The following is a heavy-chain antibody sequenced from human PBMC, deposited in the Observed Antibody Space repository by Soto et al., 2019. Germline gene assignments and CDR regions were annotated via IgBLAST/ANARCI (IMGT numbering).Heavy chain of an antibody. CDR1: GASVNTFS. CDR2: IYTSAST. V-gene: IGHV4-4*07. J-gene: IGHJ6*02. Sequence: QVQLQESGPGLVKPSETLSLTCTVSGASVNTFSWSWIRQPAGKGLEWIGRIYTSASTNYSPSLKGRLTLSVDTTKNQVSLKLTSVTAADTAIYYCAKDREEGYNFYYGMDVWGQGDTVTASS. CDR3: AKDREEGYNFYYGMDV.